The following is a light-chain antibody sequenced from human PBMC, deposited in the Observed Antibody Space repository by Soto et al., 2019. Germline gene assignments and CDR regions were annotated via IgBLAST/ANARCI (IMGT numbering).Light chain of an antibody. Sequence: DIQMTHSPSTLSAPVGDRVTITCRPSQNVSTWLAWYQQKPGKAPKLLIYDASTLESGVPSRFSGSGSGTEFALTISSLQPDDFATYYCQQYNFLITFGRGTRLEIK. CDR1: QNVSTW. CDR3: QQYNFLIT. J-gene: IGKJ5*01. CDR2: DAS. V-gene: IGKV1-5*01.